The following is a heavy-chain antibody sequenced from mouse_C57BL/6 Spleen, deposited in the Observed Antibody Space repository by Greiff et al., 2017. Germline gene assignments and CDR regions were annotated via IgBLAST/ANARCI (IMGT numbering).Heavy chain of an antibody. D-gene: IGHD1-1*01. V-gene: IGHV1-53*01. J-gene: IGHJ2*01. CDR1: GYTFTSYW. CDR2: INPSNGGT. Sequence: QVQLKESGTELVKPGASVKLSCKASGYTFTSYWMHWVKQRPGQGLEWIGNINPSNGGTNYNEKFKIKATLTVDKSSITPYMQLSSLTSEDSAVYYCARWDYYDEDFDYWGQGTTLTVSS. CDR3: ARWDYYDEDFDY.